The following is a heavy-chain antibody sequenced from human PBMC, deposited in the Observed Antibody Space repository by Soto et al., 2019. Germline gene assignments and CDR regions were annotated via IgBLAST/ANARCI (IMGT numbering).Heavy chain of an antibody. J-gene: IGHJ3*02. Sequence: GASVKVSCKASGYTFTSYYMHWVRQAPGQGLEWMGIISPTGTMTRYSERFQGRLIMTRDTSTSTDYMELSSLTSEDTAVYFCARDTGGDHDAFDIWGQGTMVTVSS. D-gene: IGHD2-8*02. V-gene: IGHV1-46*01. CDR1: GYTFTSYY. CDR3: ARDTGGDHDAFDI. CDR2: ISPTGTMT.